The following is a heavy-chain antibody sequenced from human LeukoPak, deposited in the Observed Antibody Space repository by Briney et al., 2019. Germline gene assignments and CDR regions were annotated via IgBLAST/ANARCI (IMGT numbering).Heavy chain of an antibody. V-gene: IGHV3-74*01. Sequence: GGSLTLSCAASTFTFSNYWMHWVRHAPGKGLVWVSRINIDGRSINYADSVKGRFTISRDNAKNTLYLQMNSLRAEDTAVYYCARVPATGTAFDDWGQGTLVTVSS. CDR3: ARVPATGTAFDD. J-gene: IGHJ4*02. D-gene: IGHD6-13*01. CDR1: TFTFSNYW. CDR2: INIDGRSI.